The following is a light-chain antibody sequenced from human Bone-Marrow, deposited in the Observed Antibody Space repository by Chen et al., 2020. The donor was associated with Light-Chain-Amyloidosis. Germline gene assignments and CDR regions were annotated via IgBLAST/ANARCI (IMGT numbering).Light chain of an antibody. CDR1: SSDDSDNIS. Sequence: QSALTQPASVSGSPGHPHIISCTGTSSDDSDNISVSWYQQTPGKAPKLMSYDVSNRPSGVSNRFSGSKSGDTASLIISGLQAEDEADYYCSAYTSSSTLVFGGGTKLAVL. CDR2: DVS. CDR3: SAYTSSSTLV. V-gene: IGLV2-14*03. J-gene: IGLJ2*01.